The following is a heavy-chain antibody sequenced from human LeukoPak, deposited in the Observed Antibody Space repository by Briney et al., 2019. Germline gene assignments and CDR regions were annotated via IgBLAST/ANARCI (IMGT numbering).Heavy chain of an antibody. CDR3: AKNYDSSGYYYVGEALDI. D-gene: IGHD3-22*01. Sequence: GGSLRLSCAASGFTFSSHAMSWVRQAPGKGLEWVSGISGGGGGTYYADSVKGRFTISRDNSKKTLYLQMNSLRAEDTAVYYCAKNYDSSGYYYVGEALDIWGQGTMVTVSS. J-gene: IGHJ3*02. CDR1: GFTFSSHA. V-gene: IGHV3-23*01. CDR2: ISGGGGGT.